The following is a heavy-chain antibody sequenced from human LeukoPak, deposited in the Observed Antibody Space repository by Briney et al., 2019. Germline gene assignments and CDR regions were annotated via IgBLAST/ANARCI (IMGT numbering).Heavy chain of an antibody. D-gene: IGHD2-2*01. Sequence: GGSLRLSCAASGFTFSTYWMSWVRQAPGKGLEWVANVKEDGREKSYVDSVKGRFTISRDNSKNTLYLQMNSLRAEDTAVYYCAKDRGLVVPAAMDYWGQGTLVTVSS. CDR1: GFTFSTYW. J-gene: IGHJ4*02. CDR3: AKDRGLVVPAAMDY. V-gene: IGHV3-7*03. CDR2: VKEDGREK.